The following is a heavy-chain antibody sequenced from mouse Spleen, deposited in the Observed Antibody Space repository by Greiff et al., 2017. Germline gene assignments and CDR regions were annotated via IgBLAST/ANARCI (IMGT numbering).Heavy chain of an antibody. CDR2: INPNNGGT. CDR3: ARGDYYGESRGFAY. D-gene: IGHD1-1*01. CDR1: GYTFTDYN. Sequence: EVQLQESGPELVKPGASVKMSCKASGYTFTDYNMHWVKQSHGKSLEWIGYINPNNGGTSYNQTFKGKATLTVNKSSSTAYMELRSLTSEDSAVYYCARGDYYGESRGFAYWGQGTLVTVSA. V-gene: IGHV1-22*01. J-gene: IGHJ3*01.